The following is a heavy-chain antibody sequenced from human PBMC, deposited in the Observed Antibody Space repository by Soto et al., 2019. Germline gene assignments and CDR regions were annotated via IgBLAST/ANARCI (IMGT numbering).Heavy chain of an antibody. CDR2: ISSSGSTI. Sequence: GGSLRLSCAASGFTFSDYYMSWIRQAPGKGLEWVSYISSSGSTIYYADSVKGRFTISRDNAKNSLYLQMNSLRAEDTAVYYCARAPEIVVVPAATFYFDYWGQGTLVTVSS. J-gene: IGHJ4*02. V-gene: IGHV3-11*01. CDR1: GFTFSDYY. CDR3: ARAPEIVVVPAATFYFDY. D-gene: IGHD2-2*01.